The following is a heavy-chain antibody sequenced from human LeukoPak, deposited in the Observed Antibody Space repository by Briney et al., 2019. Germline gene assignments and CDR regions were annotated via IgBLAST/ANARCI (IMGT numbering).Heavy chain of an antibody. D-gene: IGHD3-22*01. Sequence: GGSLRLSCAASRFIFSSYWMSWVRQAPGKGLEWVANIKQDGSEKYYVDSVKGRFTISRDNAKNSLYLQMNSLRVEDTAVFYCARVGSGYYYPYNWFDPWGQGTLVTVSS. CDR1: RFIFSSYW. CDR2: IKQDGSEK. J-gene: IGHJ5*02. V-gene: IGHV3-7*01. CDR3: ARVGSGYYYPYNWFDP.